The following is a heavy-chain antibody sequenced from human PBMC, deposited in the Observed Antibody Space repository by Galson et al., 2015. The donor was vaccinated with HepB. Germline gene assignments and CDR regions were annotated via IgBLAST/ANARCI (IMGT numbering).Heavy chain of an antibody. J-gene: IGHJ6*02. CDR1: GITFTSYA. CDR3: AKRRGRMFQFSNHYSYYAMDV. Sequence: SLRPSCAASGITFTSYAMSWVRQAPGKGLEWVSGIIGSGGSTYYADSVEGRFTISRDNSKNTLFLQMNNVRAEDTAVYYCAKRRGRMFQFSNHYSYYAMDVWGQGTTVTVSS. D-gene: IGHD3-10*02. V-gene: IGHV3-23*01. CDR2: IIGSGGST.